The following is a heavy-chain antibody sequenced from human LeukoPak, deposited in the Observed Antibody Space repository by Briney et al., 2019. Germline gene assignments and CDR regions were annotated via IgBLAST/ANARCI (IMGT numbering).Heavy chain of an antibody. J-gene: IGHJ6*03. Sequence: GGSLRLSCAASGFTFSSYWMSWVRQAPGKGLEWVANIKQDGSEKYYVDSVKGRFTISRDNAKNSLYLQMNSLRAEDTAVYYCARNSGSYDYYYYYYYMDVWGKGTTVTVSS. CDR1: GFTFSSYW. D-gene: IGHD1-26*01. V-gene: IGHV3-7*01. CDR2: IKQDGSEK. CDR3: ARNSGSYDYYYYYYYMDV.